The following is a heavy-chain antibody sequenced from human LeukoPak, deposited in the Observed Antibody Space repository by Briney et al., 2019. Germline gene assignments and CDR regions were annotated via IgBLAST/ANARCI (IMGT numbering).Heavy chain of an antibody. CDR3: ARALIAAAGPKYYYYGMDV. D-gene: IGHD6-13*01. CDR1: GGTFSSYA. CDR2: IIPILGIA. Sequence: SVKVSCKASGGTFSSYAISWVRQAPGQGLEWMGRIIPILGIANYAQKFQGRVTITADKSTSTAFMELSSLRSEDTAVYYCARALIAAAGPKYYYYGMDVWGQGTTVTVSS. J-gene: IGHJ6*02. V-gene: IGHV1-69*04.